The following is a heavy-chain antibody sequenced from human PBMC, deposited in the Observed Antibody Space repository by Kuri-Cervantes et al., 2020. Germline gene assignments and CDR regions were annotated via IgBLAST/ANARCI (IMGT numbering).Heavy chain of an antibody. CDR2: IWYDGSNK. Sequence: GESLKISCAASGFTFSSYGMHWVRQAPGKGLEWVAVIWYDGSNKYYADSVKGRFTISRDNSKNTLYLQMNSLRAEDTAVYYCARASKTYYYDSSGYYFDLSALGYWGQGTLVTVSS. D-gene: IGHD3-22*01. J-gene: IGHJ4*02. CDR3: ARASKTYYYDSSGYYFDLSALGY. CDR1: GFTFSSYG. V-gene: IGHV3-33*01.